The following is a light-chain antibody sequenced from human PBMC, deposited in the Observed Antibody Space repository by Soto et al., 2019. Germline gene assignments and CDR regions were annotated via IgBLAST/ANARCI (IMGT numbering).Light chain of an antibody. CDR2: WAS. Sequence: DIVMTQSPDSLAVSLGERATINCKSSQSVLHSSNNKNYLVWYQQKPGQPPKLLIYWASTREFGVPERFSGSGSGTDFTLTIRSLQAEDVAVYYCQQYYTTPFTFGPGTKVDIK. J-gene: IGKJ3*01. CDR1: QSVLHSSNNKNY. CDR3: QQYYTTPFT. V-gene: IGKV4-1*01.